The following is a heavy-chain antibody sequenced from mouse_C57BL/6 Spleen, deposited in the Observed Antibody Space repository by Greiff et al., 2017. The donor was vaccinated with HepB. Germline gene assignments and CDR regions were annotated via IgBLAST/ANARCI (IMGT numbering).Heavy chain of an antibody. CDR2: IDPNSGGT. CDR3: AREGLGLRRDGYYAMDY. Sequence: QVQLQQPGAELVKPGASVKLSCKASGYTFTSYWMHWVKQRPGRGLEWIGRIDPNSGGTKYNEKFKSKATLTVDKPSSTAYMQLSSLTSEDSAVYYCAREGLGLRRDGYYAMDYWGQGTSVTVSS. J-gene: IGHJ4*01. V-gene: IGHV1-72*01. CDR1: GYTFTSYW. D-gene: IGHD2-2*01.